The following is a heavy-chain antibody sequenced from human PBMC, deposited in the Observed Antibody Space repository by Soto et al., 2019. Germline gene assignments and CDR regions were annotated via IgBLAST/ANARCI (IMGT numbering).Heavy chain of an antibody. CDR2: ISGSGGST. D-gene: IGHD2-2*01. V-gene: IGHV3-23*01. J-gene: IGHJ5*02. Sequence: GGSLRLSCAASGFTFSSYAMSWVRQAPGKGLEWVSAISGSGGSTYYADSVKGRFTISRDNSKNTLYLQMNSLRAEDTAVYYCAKASIHRVVPAATWFDPWGQGTLVTVSS. CDR3: AKASIHRVVPAATWFDP. CDR1: GFTFSSYA.